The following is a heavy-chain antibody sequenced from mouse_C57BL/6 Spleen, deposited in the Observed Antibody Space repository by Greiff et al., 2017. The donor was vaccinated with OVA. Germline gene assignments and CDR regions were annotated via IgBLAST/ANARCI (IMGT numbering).Heavy chain of an antibody. Sequence: VQLQQSGAELARPGASVKLSCKASGYTFTSYGISWVKQRTGQGLEWIGEIYPRSGNTYYNEKFKGKATLTVDKSSSTAYMELRSLTSEDSAVYFGVRHYDDYDDGVIDYWGQGTTLTVSS. CDR2: IYPRSGNT. CDR1: GYTFTSYG. CDR3: VRHYDDYDDGVIDY. J-gene: IGHJ2*01. V-gene: IGHV1-81*01. D-gene: IGHD2-4*01.